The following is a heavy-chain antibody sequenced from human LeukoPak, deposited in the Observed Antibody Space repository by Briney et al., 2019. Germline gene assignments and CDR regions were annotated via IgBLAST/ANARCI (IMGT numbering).Heavy chain of an antibody. Sequence: SETLSLTCAVYGGSFSGYYWSWIRQPPGKGLEWIGEINHSGSTNYNPSLKSRVTISVDTSKNQFSLKLSSVTAADTAVYYCATGTNYYGSGGRNWFDPWGQGTLVTVSS. D-gene: IGHD3-10*01. CDR2: INHSGST. CDR3: ATGTNYYGSGGRNWFDP. V-gene: IGHV4-34*01. J-gene: IGHJ5*02. CDR1: GGSFSGYY.